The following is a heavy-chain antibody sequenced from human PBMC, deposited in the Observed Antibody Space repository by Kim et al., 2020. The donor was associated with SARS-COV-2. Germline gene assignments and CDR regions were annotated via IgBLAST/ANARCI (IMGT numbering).Heavy chain of an antibody. CDR2: IIPIFGTA. D-gene: IGHD2-2*01. Sequence: SVKVSCKASGGTFSSYAISWVRQAPGQGLEWMGGIIPIFGTANYAQKFQGRVTITADESTSTAYMELSSLRSEDTAVYYCARSIVVVPAAMNDAFDIWGQGTMVTVSS. V-gene: IGHV1-69*13. J-gene: IGHJ3*02. CDR3: ARSIVVVPAAMNDAFDI. CDR1: GGTFSSYA.